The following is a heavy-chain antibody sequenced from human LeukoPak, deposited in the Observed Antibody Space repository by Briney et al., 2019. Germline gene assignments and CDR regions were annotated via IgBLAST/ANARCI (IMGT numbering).Heavy chain of an antibody. Sequence: PSETLSLTCAVYGGSFSGYYWSWIRQPPGKRLEWIGEINHSGSTNYNPSLKSRVTISVDTSKNQFSLKLSSVTAADTAVYYCASSSWSLYYLDYWGQGTLVTVSS. V-gene: IGHV4-34*01. CDR2: INHSGST. CDR3: ASSSWSLYYLDY. J-gene: IGHJ4*02. D-gene: IGHD6-13*01. CDR1: GGSFSGYY.